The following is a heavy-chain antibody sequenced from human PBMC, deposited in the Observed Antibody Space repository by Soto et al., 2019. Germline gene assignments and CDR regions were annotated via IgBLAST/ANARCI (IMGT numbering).Heavy chain of an antibody. J-gene: IGHJ4*02. CDR2: ISSSSSYI. Sequence: EVQLVESGGGLVKPGGSLRLSCAASGFTFSSYSMNWVRQAPGKGLEWVSSISSSSSYIYYADSVKGRFTISRDNAKNSLSLQMNSLRGEDTAVYYCARDQPGYSYGYGLGYWGQGTLVTVSS. CDR3: ARDQPGYSYGYGLGY. CDR1: GFTFSSYS. V-gene: IGHV3-21*01. D-gene: IGHD5-18*01.